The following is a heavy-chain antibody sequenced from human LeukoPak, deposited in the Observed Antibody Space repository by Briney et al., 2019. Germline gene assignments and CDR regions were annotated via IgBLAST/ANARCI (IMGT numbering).Heavy chain of an antibody. CDR2: INQDGSKK. Sequence: PGGSLRLSCEASGFTFSTYWMIWVRQAPGKGLEWVANINQDGSKKYYVDSIKGRFTISRDNAKNSLYLQMNSLRAEDTAVYYCASTYVVVTAVHDAFHIWGQGTMVTVSS. V-gene: IGHV3-7*03. J-gene: IGHJ3*02. CDR1: GFTFSTYW. D-gene: IGHD2-21*02. CDR3: ASTYVVVTAVHDAFHI.